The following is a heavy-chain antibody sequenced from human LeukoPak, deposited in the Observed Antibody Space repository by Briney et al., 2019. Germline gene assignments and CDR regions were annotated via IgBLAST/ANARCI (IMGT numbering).Heavy chain of an antibody. CDR2: ISGSGGAT. J-gene: IGHJ3*02. V-gene: IGHV3-23*01. Sequence: GGSLRLSCAASGFTFSSYAMNWVRQAPGKGLEWVSAISGSGGATYYADSVKGRFTMSRDNSKNTLYLQMHSLRAEDTAVYYCASPSSGQSFDIWGQGTMVTVSS. CDR1: GFTFSSYA. CDR3: ASPSSGQSFDI. D-gene: IGHD6-19*01.